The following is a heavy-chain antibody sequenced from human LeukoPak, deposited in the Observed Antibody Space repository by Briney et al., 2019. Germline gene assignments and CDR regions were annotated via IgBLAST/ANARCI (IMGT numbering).Heavy chain of an antibody. CDR2: INHSGST. CDR1: GGSFSGYY. CDR3: ARAPWYPSAYYFDY. V-gene: IGHV4-34*01. Sequence: SETLSLTCAVYGGSFSGYYWSWIRQPPGKGLEWIGEINHSGSTNYNPSLKSRVTISVDTSKNQFSLKLSSVTAADTAVYYCARAPWYPSAYYFDYWGQGTLVTVSS. D-gene: IGHD2-15*01. J-gene: IGHJ4*02.